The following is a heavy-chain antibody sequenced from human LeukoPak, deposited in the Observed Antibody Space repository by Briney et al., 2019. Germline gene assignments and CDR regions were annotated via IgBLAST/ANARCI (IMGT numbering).Heavy chain of an antibody. V-gene: IGHV3-11*01. CDR3: AKERRRVDTSMIRSYFFDS. CDR1: GFTFSDYY. D-gene: IGHD3-16*01. Sequence: GGSLRLSCAASGFTFSDYYMSWIRQAPGKGLEWVSYISSSGSTIYYADSVKGRFTISRDNAKNSLYLQMNSLRAEDSASYFCAKERRRVDTSMIRSYFFDSWGQGTPVTASS. CDR2: ISSSGSTI. J-gene: IGHJ4*02.